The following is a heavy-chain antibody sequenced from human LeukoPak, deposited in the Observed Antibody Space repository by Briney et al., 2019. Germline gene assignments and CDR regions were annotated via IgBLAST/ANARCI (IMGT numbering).Heavy chain of an antibody. CDR3: AKDSKWELDPY. J-gene: IGHJ4*02. D-gene: IGHD1-26*01. CDR1: GFTFSSYA. Sequence: GGSLRLSCAASGFTFSSYAMSWVRQAPGKGLDWVSAISGSGGSTYYADSVKGRFTISRDNSKNTLYLQMNSLTAEDTAVYYCAKDSKWELDPYWGQGTLVTASS. V-gene: IGHV3-23*01. CDR2: ISGSGGST.